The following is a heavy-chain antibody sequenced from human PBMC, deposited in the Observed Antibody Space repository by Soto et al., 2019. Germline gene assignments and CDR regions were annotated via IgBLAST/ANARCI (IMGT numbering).Heavy chain of an antibody. CDR1: GGSISSSSYY. D-gene: IGHD6-6*01. CDR3: GRHRARNWFDP. Sequence: QLQLQESGPGLVKPSETLSLTCIVSGGSISSSSYYWGWIRQPPGKGLEWIGSIYYSGSTYYNPSLKSRVTISVDTPKNQFSRKLSSVTAADTAVFYCGRHRARNWFDPWGQGTLVTVSS. J-gene: IGHJ5*02. V-gene: IGHV4-39*01. CDR2: IYYSGST.